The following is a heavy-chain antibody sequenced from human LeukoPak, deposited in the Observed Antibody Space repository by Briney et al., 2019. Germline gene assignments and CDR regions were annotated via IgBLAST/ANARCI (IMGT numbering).Heavy chain of an antibody. V-gene: IGHV4-59*01. D-gene: IGHD6-25*01. J-gene: IGHJ6*02. CDR3: ARTGYSSDYYGMDV. CDR2: VYYRGNT. CDR1: SGSISGSY. Sequence: SETLSLTCTVSSGSISGSYWSWIRQPPGKGLEWIGYVYYRGNTNYNPSLKSRVTISVDMSKNQFSLKLRSVTAADTAVYYCARTGYSSDYYGMDVWGQGTTVTVSS.